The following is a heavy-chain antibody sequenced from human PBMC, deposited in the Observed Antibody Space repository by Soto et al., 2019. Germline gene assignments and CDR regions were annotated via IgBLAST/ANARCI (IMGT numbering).Heavy chain of an antibody. CDR1: GGTFSSYA. V-gene: IGHV1-69*13. Sequence: ASVKVSCKASGGTFSSYAISWVRQAPGQGLEWMGGIIPIFGTANYAQKFQGRVTITADESTSTAYMELSSLRSEDTAVYYCARGRIAINWFDPWGQGTLVTVPQ. CDR3: ARGRIAINWFDP. CDR2: IIPIFGTA. J-gene: IGHJ5*02. D-gene: IGHD2-15*01.